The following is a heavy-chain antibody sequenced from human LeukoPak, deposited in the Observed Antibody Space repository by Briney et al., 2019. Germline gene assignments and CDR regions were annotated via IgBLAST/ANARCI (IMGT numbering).Heavy chain of an antibody. J-gene: IGHJ4*02. CDR3: AKVRAPTVTTAAFDY. D-gene: IGHD4-11*01. V-gene: IGHV3-23*01. CDR1: GFTLSSYA. Sequence: GGSLRLSCAASGFTLSSYAMSWVRQAPGKGLEWVLGFSSSGGSANYADSVKGRFSISRDNSKNTLYLQMNSLRAEDTAVYYCAKVRAPTVTTAAFDYWGQGTLVTVSS. CDR2: FSSSGGSA.